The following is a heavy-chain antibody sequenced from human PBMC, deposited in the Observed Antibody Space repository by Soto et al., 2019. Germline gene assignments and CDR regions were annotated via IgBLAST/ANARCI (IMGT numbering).Heavy chain of an antibody. V-gene: IGHV3-23*01. D-gene: IGHD4-17*01. CDR2: ISGSGGST. CDR1: GFTFSSYA. CDR3: AKDKIRAYGDYVGPFVDY. Sequence: GGSLRLSCAASGFTFSSYAMSWVRQAPGKGLEWVSAISGSGGSTYYADSVKGRFTISRDNSKNTLYLQMNSLRAEDTAVYYCAKDKIRAYGDYVGPFVDYWGQGTLVTVSS. J-gene: IGHJ4*02.